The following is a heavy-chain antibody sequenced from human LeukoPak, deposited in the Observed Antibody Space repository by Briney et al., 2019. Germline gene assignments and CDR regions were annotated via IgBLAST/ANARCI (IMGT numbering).Heavy chain of an antibody. D-gene: IGHD2-15*01. CDR3: ARVGYCSGGSCYSLVFDY. CDR1: GYTFTSYG. J-gene: IGHJ4*02. CDR2: ISAYNGNT. V-gene: IGHV1-18*01. Sequence: ASVKVSCKASGYTFTSYGISWVRQAPGQGLEWMGWISAYNGNTNYAQKLQGRVTMTTDTSTSTAYMELRSLRSDDTAVYYCARVGYCSGGSCYSLVFDYWGQGTLVTVSS.